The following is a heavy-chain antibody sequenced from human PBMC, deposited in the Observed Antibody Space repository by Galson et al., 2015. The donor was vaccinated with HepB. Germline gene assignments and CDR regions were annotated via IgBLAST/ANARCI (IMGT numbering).Heavy chain of an antibody. CDR3: ARDAGRAMTVSDY. D-gene: IGHD4-17*01. V-gene: IGHV3-33*01. J-gene: IGHJ4*02. Sequence: SLRLPCAASGFIFSHYGMHWVRQAPGKGLEWVAVIWHDGSDKYYADSVKGRFTISRDNSKNTLYVQMNSLRVEDTAVYYCARDAGRAMTVSDYWGQGTLVTVSS. CDR1: GFIFSHYG. CDR2: IWHDGSDK.